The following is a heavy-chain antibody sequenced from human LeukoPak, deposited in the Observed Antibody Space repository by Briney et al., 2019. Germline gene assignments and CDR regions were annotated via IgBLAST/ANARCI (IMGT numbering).Heavy chain of an antibody. V-gene: IGHV3-30*04. D-gene: IGHD5/OR15-5a*01. CDR3: GRDDARVYNYGIQY. CDR1: GFTFSSYA. CDR2: ISYDGSNK. J-gene: IGHJ4*02. Sequence: GRSLRLSCAASGFTFSSYAMHWVRQAPGKGLEWVAVISYDGSNKYYAESVKGRFTISRDNSKNTLYLQMNSLRAEDTAVYFCGRDDARVYNYGIQYWGQGTLVTVSS.